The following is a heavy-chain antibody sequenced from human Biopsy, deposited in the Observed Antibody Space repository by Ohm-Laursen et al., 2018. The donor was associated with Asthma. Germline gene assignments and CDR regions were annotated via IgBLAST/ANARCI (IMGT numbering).Heavy chain of an antibody. CDR1: GASITSSSYY. CDR3: VRHQYSSSWSTFDY. CDR2: MYHSGSP. V-gene: IGHV4-39*01. Sequence: GTLSFTCTVSGASITSSSYYWGWIRQPPGKGMEWIGSMYHSGSPYYHPSLKSRATISVDTSKNQLSLKMSSVTAADTAVYFCVRHQYSSSWSTFDYWGQGALVTVSS. J-gene: IGHJ4*02. D-gene: IGHD3-22*01.